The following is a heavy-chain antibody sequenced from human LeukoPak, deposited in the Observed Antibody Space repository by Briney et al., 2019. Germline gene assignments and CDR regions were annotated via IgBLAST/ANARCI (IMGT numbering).Heavy chain of an antibody. Sequence: GGSLRLSCAASGFTFSSYAMSWVRQAPGKGLEWVSGISGSGVSTYYADSVKGRFTISRDNSKNTLYLQMNSLRADDTAVYYCAKASFLGLSPYNYWGQGTLVTVSS. D-gene: IGHD3-3*01. CDR2: ISGSGVST. J-gene: IGHJ4*02. V-gene: IGHV3-23*01. CDR1: GFTFSSYA. CDR3: AKASFLGLSPYNY.